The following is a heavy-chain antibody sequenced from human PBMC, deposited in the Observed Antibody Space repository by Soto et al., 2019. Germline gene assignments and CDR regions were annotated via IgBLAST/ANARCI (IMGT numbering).Heavy chain of an antibody. Sequence: GASVKVSCKASGYTFTSYDIYWVRQATGQGLEWMGWMNPNTGNSGYAQKFQGRVTMTSDTSISTAHMELSSLRSEDTAVYYCARGAETNGWNAFGADKYFFDVCGQGTLATV. V-gene: IGHV1-8*01. J-gene: IGHJ4*02. CDR1: GYTFTSYD. CDR2: MNPNTGNS. CDR3: ARGAETNGWNAFGADKYFFDV. D-gene: IGHD1-1*01.